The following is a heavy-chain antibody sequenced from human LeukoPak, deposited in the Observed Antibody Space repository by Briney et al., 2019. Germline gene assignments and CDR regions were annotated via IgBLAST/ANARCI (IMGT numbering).Heavy chain of an antibody. CDR3: ASSMPGRVAIGWFDT. J-gene: IGHJ5*02. CDR1: GFTFSDYW. Sequence: PGGSLRLSCAASGFTFSDYWMTWVRQAPGKGLEWVGRIKSRNDGGTTDCAAPVKGRFSISRDDSKNTLYLQMSSLKTEDTAVYYCASSMPGRVAIGWFDTWGQGTLVTVSS. V-gene: IGHV3-15*01. CDR2: IKSRNDGGTT. D-gene: IGHD2/OR15-2a*01.